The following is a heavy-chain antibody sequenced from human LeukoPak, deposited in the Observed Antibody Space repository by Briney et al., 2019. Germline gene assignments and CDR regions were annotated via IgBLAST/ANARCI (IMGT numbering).Heavy chain of an antibody. J-gene: IGHJ4*02. CDR1: GFTFSNYW. Sequence: PGGSLRLSCAASGFTFSNYWMSWVRQAPGKGPEWVANIKQDGSEKYYMDSVKGRFTISRDNAKNSLYLQMNSLRAEDTAVYYCARDSGSLDWGQGALVTVSS. V-gene: IGHV3-7*04. CDR2: IKQDGSEK. CDR3: ARDSGSLD. D-gene: IGHD1-26*01.